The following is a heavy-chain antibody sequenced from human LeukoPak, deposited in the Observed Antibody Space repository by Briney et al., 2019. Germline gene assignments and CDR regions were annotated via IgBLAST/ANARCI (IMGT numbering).Heavy chain of an antibody. CDR2: IYPGDSDS. Sequence: GESLKISCEVSGDVSTTSWIGWVRQMPGKGLEWMGIIYPGDSDSRYSPSFQGQVTISADRSTNTAYLQWRSLKASDTAVYYCARFTPQGYGWGGYNRFDPWGQGTLVTVSS. CDR1: GDVSTTSW. CDR3: ARFTPQGYGWGGYNRFDP. J-gene: IGHJ5*02. V-gene: IGHV5-51*01. D-gene: IGHD3-16*01.